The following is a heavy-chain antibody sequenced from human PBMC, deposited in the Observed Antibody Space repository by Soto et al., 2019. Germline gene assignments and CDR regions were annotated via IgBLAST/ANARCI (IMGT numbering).Heavy chain of an antibody. V-gene: IGHV1-2*02. CDR2: INPNSGGT. D-gene: IGHD3-10*01. Sequence: ASVKVSCKASGYTFTGYYMHWVRQAPGQGLEWMGWINPNSGGTNYAQKFQGRVTMTRDTSISTAYMELSRLRSDDTAVYYCARGAYYGSGSNQLDYWGQGTLVTVSS. CDR1: GYTFTGYY. J-gene: IGHJ4*02. CDR3: ARGAYYGSGSNQLDY.